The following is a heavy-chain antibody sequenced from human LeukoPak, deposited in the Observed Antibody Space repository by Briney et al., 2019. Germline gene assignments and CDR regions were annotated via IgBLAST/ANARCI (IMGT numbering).Heavy chain of an antibody. J-gene: IGHJ5*02. D-gene: IGHD3-10*01. CDR3: ARAYGSGSYYYDPNWFDP. Sequence: ASVKVSCKASGGTFSSYAISWVRQAPGQGLEWMGGIIPIFGTANYAQKFQGRVTMTRDTSISTAYMELSRLRSDDTAVYYCARAYGSGSYYYDPNWFDPWGQGTLVTVSS. CDR2: IIPIFGTA. V-gene: IGHV1-69*05. CDR1: GGTFSSYA.